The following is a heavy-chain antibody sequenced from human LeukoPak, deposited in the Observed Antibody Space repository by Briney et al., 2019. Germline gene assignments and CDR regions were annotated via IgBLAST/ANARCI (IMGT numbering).Heavy chain of an antibody. CDR3: AKGSIFGVVNDY. CDR1: GFTFSSYG. CDR2: ISYDGSNK. D-gene: IGHD3-3*01. V-gene: IGHV3-30*18. Sequence: GGSLTLSCAASGFTFSSYGMHWVRQAPGKGLEWVADISYDGSNKYYADSVKGRFTISRDNSENVLYLQMNSLRAEDTAVYYCAKGSIFGVVNDYWGQGTLVTVYS. J-gene: IGHJ4*02.